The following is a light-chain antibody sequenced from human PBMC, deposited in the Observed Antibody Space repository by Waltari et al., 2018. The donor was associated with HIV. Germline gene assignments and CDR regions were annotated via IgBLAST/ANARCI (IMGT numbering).Light chain of an antibody. V-gene: IGKV1-39*01. Sequence: EARVTMTWRASPVIPSLLNWYRQTPGKAPELLIYAASVIHSGVLSRFSASGSGTAYTITISSVQPEDFATYFCQQPFSNPLTFGPGTKVDVK. CDR1: PVIPSL. CDR3: QQPFSNPLT. CDR2: AAS. J-gene: IGKJ3*01.